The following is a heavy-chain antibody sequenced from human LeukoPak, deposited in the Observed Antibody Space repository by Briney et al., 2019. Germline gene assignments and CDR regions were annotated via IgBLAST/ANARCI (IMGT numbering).Heavy chain of an antibody. CDR2: IYTSGST. CDR1: GGSISSGSYY. V-gene: IGHV4-61*02. Sequence: SEALSLICTVSGGSISSGSYYWSWIRQPAGKGLEWIGRIYTSGSTNYNPSLKSRVTMSIDTSKNQFSLKLSSVTAADTAVYYCARDTLVVVAATRGNWFDPWGQGTLVTVSS. CDR3: ARDTLVVVAATRGNWFDP. J-gene: IGHJ5*02. D-gene: IGHD2-15*01.